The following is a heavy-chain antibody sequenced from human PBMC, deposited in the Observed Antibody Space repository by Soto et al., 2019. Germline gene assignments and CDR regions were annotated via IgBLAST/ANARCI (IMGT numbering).Heavy chain of an antibody. CDR1: GGSFNRHT. CDR3: ARYYGDYGYFDY. V-gene: IGHV1-69*06. Sequence: QVQLVQSGAEVRKPGSSVRVSCKASGGSFNRHTISWVRQAPGQGLEWMGGIIPIFGTANYAQKFQGRVTITADKSTSTAYMELSSLRSEDTAVYYCARYYGDYGYFDYWGQGTLVTVSS. CDR2: IIPIFGTA. D-gene: IGHD4-17*01. J-gene: IGHJ4*02.